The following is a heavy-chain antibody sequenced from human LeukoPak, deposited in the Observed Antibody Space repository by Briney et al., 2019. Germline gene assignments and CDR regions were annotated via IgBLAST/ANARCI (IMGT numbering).Heavy chain of an antibody. D-gene: IGHD3-10*01. Sequence: SETLSLTCAVSGVSISSGDYSWSWLRQPPGKGLEWIGYIYHSGTTYYNPSLKSRGTISLDRSKNQFSLKLTSVTAADTAVYYGAGDFGSGSYRFDYWGQGTLVTVSS. V-gene: IGHV4-30-2*01. CDR3: AGDFGSGSYRFDY. J-gene: IGHJ4*02. CDR1: GVSISSGDYS. CDR2: IYHSGTT.